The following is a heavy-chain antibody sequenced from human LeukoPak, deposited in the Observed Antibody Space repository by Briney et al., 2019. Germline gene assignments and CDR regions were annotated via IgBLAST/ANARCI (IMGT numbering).Heavy chain of an antibody. V-gene: IGHV3-48*03. CDR2: ISSSGSTI. D-gene: IGHD1-26*01. CDR3: AREGGSYGYYYMDV. Sequence: GGSLRLSCAASGFTFSKAWMNWVRQAPGKGLEWFSYISSSGSTIYYADSVKGRFTISRDNAKNSLYLQMNSLRAEDTAVYYCAREGGSYGYYYMDVWGKGTTVTISS. CDR1: GFTFSKAW. J-gene: IGHJ6*03.